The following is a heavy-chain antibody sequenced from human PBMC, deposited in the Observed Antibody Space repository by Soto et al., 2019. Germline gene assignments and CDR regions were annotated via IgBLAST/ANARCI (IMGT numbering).Heavy chain of an antibody. V-gene: IGHV3-23*01. CDR3: ATYVGAMVRDIIVLGGARTLDY. Sequence: GGSLRLSCAASGFTFNNYAMSWVRQAPGKGLEWVSVVSSSGITTYYVDSVKGRFTTSRDNSKNTLYLQMNSLRIEDTAVYFCATYVGAMVRDIIVLGGARTLDYWGQGTLVTVSS. D-gene: IGHD3-10*01. CDR1: GFTFNNYA. CDR2: VSSSGITT. J-gene: IGHJ4*02.